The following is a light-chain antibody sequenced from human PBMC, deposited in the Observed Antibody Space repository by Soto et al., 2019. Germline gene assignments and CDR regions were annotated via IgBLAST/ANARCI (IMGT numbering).Light chain of an antibody. Sequence: ELVMTQSPATLSVSPGERATLSCRASQSVSSNLAWYQQNPGQAPRLLIYGASTRDTGIPDRFSGSGSGTEVTLTISSLQSEDFAFYYCQQYDDWPWTFGQGTKVDIK. CDR3: QQYDDWPWT. V-gene: IGKV3-15*01. CDR2: GAS. J-gene: IGKJ1*01. CDR1: QSVSSN.